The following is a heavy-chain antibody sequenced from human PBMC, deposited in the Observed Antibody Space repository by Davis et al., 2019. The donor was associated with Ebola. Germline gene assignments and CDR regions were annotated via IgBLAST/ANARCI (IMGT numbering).Heavy chain of an antibody. V-gene: IGHV1-18*01. D-gene: IGHD3-10*01. Sequence: ASVTVSCKASGYTFTSYGISWVRQAPGQGLEWMGWISAYNGNTHYAQKLQGRVTMTTDTSTSTAYMELRSLRSDDTAVYYCARDLDMVQDLYYYGMDVWGQGTTVTVSS. J-gene: IGHJ6*02. CDR2: ISAYNGNT. CDR1: GYTFTSYG. CDR3: ARDLDMVQDLYYYGMDV.